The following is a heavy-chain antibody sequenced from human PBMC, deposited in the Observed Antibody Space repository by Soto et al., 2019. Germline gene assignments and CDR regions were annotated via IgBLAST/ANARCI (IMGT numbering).Heavy chain of an antibody. J-gene: IGHJ4*02. CDR1: GFTFSSYG. CDR3: ARSPYPRDGYNFVY. Sequence: GGSLRLSCAASGFTFSSYGMHWVRQAPGKGLEWVAVIWYDGSNKYYADSVKGRFTISRDNSKNTLYLQMNSLRAEDTAVYYCARSPYPRDGYNFVYWGQGTLVTVSS. CDR2: IWYDGSNK. V-gene: IGHV3-33*01. D-gene: IGHD5-12*01.